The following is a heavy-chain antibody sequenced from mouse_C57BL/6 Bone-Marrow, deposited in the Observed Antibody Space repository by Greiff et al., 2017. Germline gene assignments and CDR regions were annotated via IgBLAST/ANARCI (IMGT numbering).Heavy chain of an antibody. CDR3: TRGLPLNYAMDY. CDR1: GFTFSSYA. Sequence: VHLVESGEGLVKPGGSLKLSCAASGFTFSSYAMSWVRQTPEKRLEWVAYISSGGDYIYYADTVKGRFTISRDNARNTLYLQMSSLKSEDTAMYYCTRGLPLNYAMDYWGQGTSVTVSS. V-gene: IGHV5-9-1*02. J-gene: IGHJ4*01. D-gene: IGHD3-1*01. CDR2: ISSGGDYI.